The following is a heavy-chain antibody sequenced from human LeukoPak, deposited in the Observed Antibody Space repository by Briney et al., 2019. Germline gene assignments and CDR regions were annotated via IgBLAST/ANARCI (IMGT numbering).Heavy chain of an antibody. CDR3: AKDYRGQDSLFDY. D-gene: IGHD3-10*01. CDR2: ISETGGTT. V-gene: IGHV3-23*01. J-gene: IGHJ4*02. Sequence: GGSLRLSCAASGFTFNSYEMNWVRQAPGKGLEWVSGISETGGTTWHADSVKGRLTISRDNSKNTLYLQMNTLRAEDTAVYYCAKDYRGQDSLFDYWGQGTLVIVSS. CDR1: GFTFNSYE.